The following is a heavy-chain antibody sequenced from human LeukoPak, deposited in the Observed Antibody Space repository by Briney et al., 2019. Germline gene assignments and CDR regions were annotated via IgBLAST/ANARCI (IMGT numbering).Heavy chain of an antibody. D-gene: IGHD3-16*01. J-gene: IGHJ6*02. CDR3: ARGGGLDV. CDR1: VFTFSSYW. Sequence: GGSLRLSCAASVFTFSSYWMNWAREAPGKGLEWVASINHNGNVNYYVDSVKGRFTIARDNAKNSLYLQMSNLRAEGTAVYFCARGGGLDVWGQGATVTVSS. V-gene: IGHV3-7*03. CDR2: INHNGNVN.